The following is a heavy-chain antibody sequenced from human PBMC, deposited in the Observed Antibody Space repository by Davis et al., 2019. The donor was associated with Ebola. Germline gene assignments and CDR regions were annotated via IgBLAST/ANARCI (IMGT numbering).Heavy chain of an antibody. D-gene: IGHD3-16*01. CDR3: AREGNGGYVWALDY. CDR2: IIPILGIA. Sequence: SVKVSCKASGGTFSSYAISWVRQAPEQGLEWMGRIIPILGIANYAQKLQGRVTMTTDTSTSTAYMELRSLRSDDTAVYYCAREGNGGYVWALDYWGQGTLVTVSS. J-gene: IGHJ4*02. CDR1: GGTFSSYA. V-gene: IGHV1-69*04.